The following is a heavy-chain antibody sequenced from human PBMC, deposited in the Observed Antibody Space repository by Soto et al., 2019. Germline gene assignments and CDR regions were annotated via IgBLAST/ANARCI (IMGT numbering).Heavy chain of an antibody. CDR3: AREDDGGYRDYYGLDV. CDR2: IHFSGSI. D-gene: IGHD5-18*01. V-gene: IGHV4-30-4*08. CDR1: GGSIRYEYYY. J-gene: IGHJ6*02. Sequence: QVQLQQSGPGLVKPSQTLSLICTVSGGSIRYEYYYWTWIRQSPGKGLEWIGYIHFSGSIIYNRSFKSRVTISVDPSSNQFSLQLSSVTAADTAVYVCAREDDGGYRDYYGLDVWCQGTKVTVSS.